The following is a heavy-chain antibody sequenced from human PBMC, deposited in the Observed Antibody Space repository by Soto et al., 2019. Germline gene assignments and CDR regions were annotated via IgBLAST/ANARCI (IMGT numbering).Heavy chain of an antibody. D-gene: IGHD3-10*01. CDR1: GFTFSSYW. CDR3: ARDQVAEWDTMVREWGDYYYGMDV. J-gene: IGHJ6*02. Sequence: EVQLVESGGGLVQPGGSLRLSCAASGFTFSSYWMSWVRQAPGKGLEWVANIKQDGSEKYYVDSVKGRFTISRDNAKNSLYLQMNSLRAEDTAVYYCARDQVAEWDTMVREWGDYYYGMDVWGQGTTVTVSS. CDR2: IKQDGSEK. V-gene: IGHV3-7*01.